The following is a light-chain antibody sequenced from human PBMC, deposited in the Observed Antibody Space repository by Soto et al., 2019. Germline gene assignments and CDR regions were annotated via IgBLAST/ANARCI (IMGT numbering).Light chain of an antibody. CDR2: EVT. J-gene: IGLJ3*02. V-gene: IGLV2-8*01. Sequence: QSALTQPPSASGSPGQSVTISCTGTSSDVGAYNYVSWYQQHAGKAPKLVIYEVTKRPSGVPDRFSGSKSANTASLTVSGLQAEYEAEYYCSSFASSNTWVFGGGTKLTVL. CDR1: SSDVGAYNY. CDR3: SSFASSNTWV.